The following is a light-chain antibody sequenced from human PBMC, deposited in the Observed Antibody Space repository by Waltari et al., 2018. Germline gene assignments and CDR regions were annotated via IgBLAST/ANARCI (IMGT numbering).Light chain of an antibody. CDR2: EVT. Sequence: QSALTQPPSASGSPGQSVTISCPGTSRHVGGADYVSWYQQHPDKAPKLIIYEVTKRPSGVPDRFSGSKSANTASLTVSGRQPEDEADYYCSSYGGSNNVIFGGGTKLTVL. CDR3: SSYGGSNNVI. CDR1: SRHVGGADY. J-gene: IGLJ2*01. V-gene: IGLV2-8*01.